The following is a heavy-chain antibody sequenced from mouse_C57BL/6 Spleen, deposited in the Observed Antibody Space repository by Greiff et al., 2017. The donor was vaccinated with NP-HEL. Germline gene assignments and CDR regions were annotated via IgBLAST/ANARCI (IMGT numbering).Heavy chain of an antibody. J-gene: IGHJ4*01. Sequence: QVQLQQPGAELVKPGASVKLSCKASGYTFTSYWMQWVKQRPGQGLEWIGEIDPSDSYTNYNQKFKGKATLTVDTSSSTAYMQLSSLTSEDSAVYYCARSYDYDVGGYAMDYWGQGTSVTVSS. V-gene: IGHV1-50*01. CDR3: ARSYDYDVGGYAMDY. CDR2: IDPSDSYT. D-gene: IGHD2-4*01. CDR1: GYTFTSYW.